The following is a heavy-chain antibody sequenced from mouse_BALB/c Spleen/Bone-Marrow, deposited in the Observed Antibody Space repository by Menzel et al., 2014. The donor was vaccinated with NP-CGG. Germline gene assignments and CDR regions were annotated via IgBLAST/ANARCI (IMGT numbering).Heavy chain of an antibody. Sequence: VMLVESGPGLVAPSQSLSITRTVSGFSLTSYGVHWVRQPPGKGLEWLGVIWAGGSTNYNSALMSRLSISKDNSKSQVFLKMNSLQTDDTAMYYCARYYLYAMDYWGQGTSVTVSS. D-gene: IGHD1-1*02. V-gene: IGHV2-9*02. J-gene: IGHJ4*01. CDR2: IWAGGST. CDR3: ARYYLYAMDY. CDR1: GFSLTSYG.